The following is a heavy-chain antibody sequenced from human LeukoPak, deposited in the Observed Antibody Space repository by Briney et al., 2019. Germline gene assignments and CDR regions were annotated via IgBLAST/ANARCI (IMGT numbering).Heavy chain of an antibody. CDR1: GFTVSNKY. D-gene: IGHD3-16*01. CDR3: ARDFLHLGG. V-gene: IGHV3-74*01. CDR2: INTDGRST. Sequence: GGSLRLSCAASGFTVSNKYMTWVRQAPGKGLVWVSRINTDGRSTSYVDSVKGRFTISRDNAKNMLYLQMNSLRAEDTAVYYCARDFLHLGGWGQGTMVTVSS. J-gene: IGHJ3*01.